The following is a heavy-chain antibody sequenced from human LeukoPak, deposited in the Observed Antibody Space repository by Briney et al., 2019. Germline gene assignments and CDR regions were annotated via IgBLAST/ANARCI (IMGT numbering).Heavy chain of an antibody. V-gene: IGHV4-61*02. CDR3: ARSSTGYYMGYYFDY. J-gene: IGHJ4*02. CDR1: GGSISSGSYY. Sequence: SETLSLTCTVSGGSISSGSYYWSWIRQPAGRGLEWIGRIYTSGSTNYNPSLKSRVTISVDTSKNQFSLKLSSVTAADTAVYYCARSSTGYYMGYYFDYWGQGTLVTVSS. D-gene: IGHD3-9*01. CDR2: IYTSGST.